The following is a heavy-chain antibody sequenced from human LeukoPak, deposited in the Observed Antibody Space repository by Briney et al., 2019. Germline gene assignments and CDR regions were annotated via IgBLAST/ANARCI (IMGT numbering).Heavy chain of an antibody. Sequence: KTSETLSLTCTVSGGSISSSSYYWGWIRQPPGKGLEWIGEINHSGSTNYNPSLKSRVTISVDTSKNQFSLELSSVTAADTAVYYCAVHDIRGEDYWGQGTLVTVSS. CDR1: GGSISSSSYY. CDR3: AVHDIRGEDY. V-gene: IGHV4-39*07. D-gene: IGHD3-9*01. J-gene: IGHJ4*02. CDR2: INHSGST.